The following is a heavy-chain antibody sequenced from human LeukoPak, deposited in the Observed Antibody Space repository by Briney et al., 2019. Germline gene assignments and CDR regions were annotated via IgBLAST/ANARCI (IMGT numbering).Heavy chain of an antibody. V-gene: IGHV3-21*01. D-gene: IGHD3-3*01. CDR2: ISSTSRYI. CDR1: GFIFSDYT. CDR3: ARKYDFWTNNFYHYYMDV. J-gene: IGHJ6*03. Sequence: GGSLRLSCAASGFIFSDYTMNWVRQAPGKGLEWVSSISSTSRYIYYAESVKGRFTVSRDNAKSSLFLQIDSLRAEDTAVYYCARKYDFWTNNFYHYYMDVWGKGTMVTVSS.